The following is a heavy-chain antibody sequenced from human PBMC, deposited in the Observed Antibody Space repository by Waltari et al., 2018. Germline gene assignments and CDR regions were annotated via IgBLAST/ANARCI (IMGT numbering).Heavy chain of an antibody. CDR3: AKLVYDSSGYYPIDY. CDR1: GFTFDDYA. CDR2: ISWNSGSI. J-gene: IGHJ4*02. D-gene: IGHD3-22*01. V-gene: IGHV3-9*01. Sequence: EVQLVESGGGLVQPGRSLRLSCAASGFTFDDYAMHWVRQAPGKGLEWVSGISWNSGSIGYADSVKGRCTISRDNAKNSLYLQMNSLRAEDTALYYCAKLVYDSSGYYPIDYWGQGTLVTVSS.